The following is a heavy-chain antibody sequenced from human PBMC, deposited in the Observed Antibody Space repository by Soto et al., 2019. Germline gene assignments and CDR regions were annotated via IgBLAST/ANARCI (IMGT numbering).Heavy chain of an antibody. CDR2: IYYSGST. V-gene: IGHV4-59*01. CDR3: ARAPYYYDSLDY. CDR1: GGSIRSYY. Sequence: QVQLQESGPGLVKPSEPLSLTCTVSGGSIRSYYWSWIRQPPGKGLEWIGYIYYSGSTNYNPSLKSRVTISVDTSKNQFSLKLSSVTAADTAVYYCARAPYYYDSLDYWGQGTLVTVSS. D-gene: IGHD3-22*01. J-gene: IGHJ4*02.